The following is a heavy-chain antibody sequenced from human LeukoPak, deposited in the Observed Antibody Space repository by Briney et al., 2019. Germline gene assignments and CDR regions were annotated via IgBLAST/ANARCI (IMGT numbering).Heavy chain of an antibody. CDR1: GFTVSSNY. J-gene: IGHJ4*02. V-gene: IGHV3-66*01. CDR3: ARDRRDFLYYFDY. CDR2: IYSGGST. Sequence: GGSLRLSCAASGFTVSSNYMSWVRQAPGKGLEWVSVIYSGGSTYYADSVKGRSTISRDNSKNMLYLQMNSLRAEDTAVYYCARDRRDFLYYFDYWGQGTLVTVSS. D-gene: IGHD6-6*01.